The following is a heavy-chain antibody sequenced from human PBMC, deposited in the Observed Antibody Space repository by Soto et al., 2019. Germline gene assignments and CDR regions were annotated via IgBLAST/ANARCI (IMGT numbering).Heavy chain of an antibody. CDR1: GGSISSYY. CDR2: IYYSGST. J-gene: IGHJ5*02. D-gene: IGHD6-19*01. Sequence: SETLSLTCTVSGGSISSYYWSWIRQPPGKGLEWIVYIYYSGSTNYNPSLKSRVTISVDTSKNQFSLKLSSVTASDTAVYYCARLAVAGTPDWFDPWGQGTLVTVSS. V-gene: IGHV4-59*08. CDR3: ARLAVAGTPDWFDP.